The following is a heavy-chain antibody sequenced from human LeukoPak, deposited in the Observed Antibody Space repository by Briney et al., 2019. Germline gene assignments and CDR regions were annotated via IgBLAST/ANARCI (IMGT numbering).Heavy chain of an antibody. V-gene: IGHV4-34*01. J-gene: IGHJ4*02. CDR1: GGSFSGYY. CDR2: VNHSGST. Sequence: SETLSLTCAVYGGSFSGYYWSWIRQPPGKGLEWIGEVNHSGSTNYNPSLKSRVTISVDTSKNQFSLKLSAVTAADTAVYFLARGFGYYYGSGRYFNVPHADYWGQGTLGNVSP. D-gene: IGHD3-10*01. CDR3: ARGFGYYYGSGRYFNVPHADY.